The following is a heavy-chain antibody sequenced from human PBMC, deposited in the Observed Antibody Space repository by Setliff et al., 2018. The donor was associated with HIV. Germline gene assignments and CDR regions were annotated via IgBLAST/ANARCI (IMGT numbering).Heavy chain of an antibody. D-gene: IGHD7-27*01. J-gene: IGHJ4*02. CDR3: TRSNWGSTPDFDY. Sequence: LRLSCITSGFTFGDYVMSWFRQAPGKGLEWVGFIRSKAHGGTTEYAASVEVRFIISRDVSKSIAYLQMNSLKTEDTAVYYCTRSNWGSTPDFDYWGQGTMVTVSS. CDR1: GFTFGDYV. CDR2: IRSKAHGGTT. V-gene: IGHV3-49*03.